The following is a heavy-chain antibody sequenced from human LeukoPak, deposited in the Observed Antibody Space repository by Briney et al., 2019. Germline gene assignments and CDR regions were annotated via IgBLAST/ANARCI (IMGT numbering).Heavy chain of an antibody. CDR3: ARVGYSYGKYYYYGMDV. J-gene: IGHJ6*02. CDR1: GYTFTSYG. V-gene: IGHV1-18*01. D-gene: IGHD5-18*01. Sequence: ASVKVSCKASGYTFTSYGISWVRQAPGQGLEWMGWISAYNGNTNYAQKLQGRVTMTTDTSTSTAYMELRSLRSDDTAVYYCARVGYSYGKYYYYGMDVWGQGTTVTVSS. CDR2: ISAYNGNT.